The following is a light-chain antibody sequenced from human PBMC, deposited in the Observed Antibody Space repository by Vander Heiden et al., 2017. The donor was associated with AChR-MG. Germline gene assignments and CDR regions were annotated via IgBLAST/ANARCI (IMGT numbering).Light chain of an antibody. CDR3: CSFAGEYNVGV. V-gene: IGLV2-8*01. J-gene: IGLJ1*01. CDR1: SSDVGGYNY. CDR2: EVT. Sequence: QSALTQPPSASGSPGQSVTIPCTGTSSDVGGYNYVSWYQQHPGKAPKLISYEVTRRPSGVPDRFSGSKSGNTASLTVSGLQAEDEADYDCCSFAGEYNVGVCGTGTRVTGL.